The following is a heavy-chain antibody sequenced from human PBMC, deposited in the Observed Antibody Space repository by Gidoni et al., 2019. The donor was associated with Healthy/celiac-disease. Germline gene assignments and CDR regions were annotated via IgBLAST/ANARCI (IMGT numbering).Heavy chain of an antibody. CDR2: IYYSGST. D-gene: IGHD5-12*01. CDR1: GGSISSYY. CDR3: ARQGRDGYRLYYFDY. V-gene: IGHV4-59*08. J-gene: IGHJ4*02. Sequence: QVQLQESGPGLVKPSETLSLTYPGPGGSISSYYLSWIRQPPGKGLEWIADIYYSGSTNYYPSLKRRVFISLGTSKKQSPLQLRSMTAADTAVYYCARQGRDGYRLYYFDYWGQGTLVTVSS.